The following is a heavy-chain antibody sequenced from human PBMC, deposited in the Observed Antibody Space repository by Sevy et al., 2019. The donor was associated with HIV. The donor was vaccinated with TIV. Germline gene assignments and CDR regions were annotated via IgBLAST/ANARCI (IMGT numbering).Heavy chain of an antibody. CDR2: TDYRYKWYN. V-gene: IGHV6-1*01. D-gene: IGHD6-13*01. CDR1: GDSVSSNSAA. J-gene: IGHJ5*02. CDR3: SRDLGSSLNWFDP. Sequence: SQTLSLTCAISGDSVSSNSAAWNWIRQSPSRGLEWLGRTDYRYKWYNDYAVSVKSRITINPDTSKNQFSLQLNSVTPEDTAVYYCSRDLGSSLNWFDPWGQGTLVTVSS.